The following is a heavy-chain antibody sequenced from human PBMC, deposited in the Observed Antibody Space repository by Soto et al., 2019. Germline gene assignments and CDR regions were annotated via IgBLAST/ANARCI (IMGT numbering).Heavy chain of an antibody. J-gene: IGHJ5*02. CDR1: GASVSDTGSYY. D-gene: IGHD3-10*01. Sequence: PSETLSLTCTVSGASVSDTGSYYWSWVRQSPGKGLEWIGYVSHSGSTNYNPSLESRVTISVVTSKNQFSLKLTSVTAADTAVYYCARDTYNYGSDWFDPWGQGTLVTSPQ. V-gene: IGHV4-61*01. CDR3: ARDTYNYGSDWFDP. CDR2: VSHSGST.